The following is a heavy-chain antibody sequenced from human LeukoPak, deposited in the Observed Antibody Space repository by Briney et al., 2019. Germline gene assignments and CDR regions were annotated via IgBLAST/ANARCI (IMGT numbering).Heavy chain of an antibody. Sequence: GESLQISCKGSGYIFTSYWISWVRQMPGKGLEWMGRIDPSDSYTNYSPSFQGHVTISADKSISTAYLQWSSLKASDTAMYYRASSTYYYGSGSYYRDYYYYYGMGVWGKGTTVTVSS. CDR1: GYIFTSYW. D-gene: IGHD3-10*01. CDR3: ASSTYYYGSGSYYRDYYYYYGMGV. CDR2: IDPSDSYT. J-gene: IGHJ6*04. V-gene: IGHV5-10-1*01.